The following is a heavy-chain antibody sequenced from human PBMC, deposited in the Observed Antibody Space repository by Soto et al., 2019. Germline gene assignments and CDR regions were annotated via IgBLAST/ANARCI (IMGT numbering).Heavy chain of an antibody. D-gene: IGHD3-10*01. Sequence: EVQLVESGGGLVKPGGSLRLSCAASGFTFSSYSMNWVRQAPGKGLEWVSSINYKSHIDYADSVKGRFTISRDNAKNSLYLQMNSLRAEATAVYFCARDLIYAGYYYYMDVWGIGTTVTVSS. J-gene: IGHJ6*03. CDR2: INYKSHI. V-gene: IGHV3-21*01. CDR1: GFTFSSYS. CDR3: ARDLIYAGYYYYMDV.